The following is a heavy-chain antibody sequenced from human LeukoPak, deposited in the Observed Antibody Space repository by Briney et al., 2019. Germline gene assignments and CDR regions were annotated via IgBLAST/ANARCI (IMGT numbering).Heavy chain of an antibody. CDR3: ARNLLGYGDYVLDY. J-gene: IGHJ4*02. Sequence: SVKVSCKASGYAFSRYGISWVRQAPGQGLEWMGGIIPIFGTANYAQKFQGRVTITTDESTSTAYMELSSLRSEDTAVYYCARNLLGYGDYVLDYWGQGTLVTVSS. V-gene: IGHV1-69*05. D-gene: IGHD4-17*01. CDR2: IIPIFGTA. CDR1: GYAFSRYG.